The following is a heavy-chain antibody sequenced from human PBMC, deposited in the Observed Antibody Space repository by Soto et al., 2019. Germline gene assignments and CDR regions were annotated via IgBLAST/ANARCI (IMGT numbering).Heavy chain of an antibody. CDR1: GFTFSSYW. CDR3: ARDRRTLWSGYYFWFDP. CDR2: INSDGSST. V-gene: IGHV3-74*01. Sequence: GGSLRLSCAASGFTFSSYWMHWVRQAPGKGLVWVSRINSDGSSTSYADSVKGRFTISRDNAENTLYLQMNSLRAEDTAVYYCARDRRTLWSGYYFWFDPWGQGTLVTVSS. D-gene: IGHD3-3*01. J-gene: IGHJ5*02.